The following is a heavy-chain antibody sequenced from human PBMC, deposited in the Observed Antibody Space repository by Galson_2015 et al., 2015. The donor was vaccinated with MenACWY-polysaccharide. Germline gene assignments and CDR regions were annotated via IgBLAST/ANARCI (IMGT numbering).Heavy chain of an antibody. D-gene: IGHD1-1*01. Sequence: SVKVSCKASGGTFSDYGFGWVRQAPGQGLEWMGRIIPIAGMVNYAQKFQGRVTITADRSTSTAHLEVSSLTSEDTAIYYCARRSLDNWYFDLWGRGTLVVVSS. J-gene: IGHJ2*01. CDR2: IIPIAGMV. CDR3: ARRSLDNWYFDL. V-gene: IGHV1-69*04. CDR1: GGTFSDYG.